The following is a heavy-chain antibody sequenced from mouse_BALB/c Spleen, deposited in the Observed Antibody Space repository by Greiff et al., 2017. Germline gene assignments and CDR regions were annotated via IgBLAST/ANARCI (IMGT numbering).Heavy chain of an antibody. CDR2: IYPGGGYT. V-gene: IGHV1-63*02. CDR1: GYTFTNYW. J-gene: IGHJ4*01. CDR3: AREGSYYRYDDAMDY. Sequence: VQLQQSGAELVRPGTSVKISCKASGYTFTNYWLGWVKQRPGHGLEWIGDIYPGGGYTNYNEKFKGKATLTADTSSSTAYMQLSSLTSEDSAVYFCAREGSYYRYDDAMDYWGQGTSVTVSS. D-gene: IGHD2-14*01.